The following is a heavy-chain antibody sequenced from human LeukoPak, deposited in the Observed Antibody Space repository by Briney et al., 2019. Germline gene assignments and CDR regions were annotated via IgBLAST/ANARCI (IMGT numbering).Heavy chain of an antibody. CDR1: GYTFTSYG. CDR2: INPNSGGT. Sequence: ASVKVSCKASGYTFTSYGISWVRQAPGQGLEWMGWINPNSGGTNYAQKFQGRVTMTRDTSISTAYMELSRLRSDDTAVYYCARDETGYSYGYHWFDPWGQGTLVTVSS. V-gene: IGHV1-2*02. J-gene: IGHJ5*02. CDR3: ARDETGYSYGYHWFDP. D-gene: IGHD5-18*01.